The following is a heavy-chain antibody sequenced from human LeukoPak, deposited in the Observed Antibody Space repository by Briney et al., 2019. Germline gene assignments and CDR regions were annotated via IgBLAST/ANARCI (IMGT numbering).Heavy chain of an antibody. Sequence: PSETLSLTCTVSGGSISSYYWSWIRQPPGKGPEWIGYIYYSGSTNYNPSLKSRVTISVDTSKNQFSLKLSSVTAADTAVYYCARVGYSSSDFDYWGQGTLVTVSS. V-gene: IGHV4-59*01. CDR1: GGSISSYY. J-gene: IGHJ4*02. D-gene: IGHD6-13*01. CDR3: ARVGYSSSDFDY. CDR2: IYYSGST.